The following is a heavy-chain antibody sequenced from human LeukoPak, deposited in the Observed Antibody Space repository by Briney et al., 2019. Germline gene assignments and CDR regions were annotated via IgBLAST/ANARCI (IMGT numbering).Heavy chain of an antibody. CDR2: IYYSGST. D-gene: IGHD6-13*01. J-gene: IGHJ6*02. V-gene: IGHV4-59*08. Sequence: SETLSRTCTVSGGSISSYYWSWIRQPPGKGLEWIGYIYYSGSTNYNPSLKSRVTISVDTSKNQFSLKLSSVTAADTAVYYCARGDSSSWYYYYGMDVWGQGTTVTVSS. CDR1: GGSISSYY. CDR3: ARGDSSSWYYYYGMDV.